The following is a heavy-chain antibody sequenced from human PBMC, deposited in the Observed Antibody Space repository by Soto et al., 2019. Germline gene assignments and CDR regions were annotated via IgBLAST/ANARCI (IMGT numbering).Heavy chain of an antibody. CDR2: ISGSGGST. J-gene: IGHJ5*02. D-gene: IGHD2-15*01. Sequence: GGSLRLSCAASGFTFSSYAMSWVRQAPGKGLEWVPAISGSGGSTYYADSVKGRFTISRDNSKNTLYLQMNSLRAEDTAVYYCAKIPVVVVAANNWFDPWGQGTLVTVSS. CDR1: GFTFSSYA. CDR3: AKIPVVVVAANNWFDP. V-gene: IGHV3-23*01.